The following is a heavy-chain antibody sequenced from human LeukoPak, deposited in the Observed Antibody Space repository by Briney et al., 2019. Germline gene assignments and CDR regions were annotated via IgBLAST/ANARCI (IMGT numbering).Heavy chain of an antibody. D-gene: IGHD6-19*01. J-gene: IGHJ4*02. Sequence: GGSLRLSCAASGFTFSSYSMSWVRQAPGKGLEWVSAISSSGGNTYYADSVKGRFTISRDNSKNTLYLQMNSLRAEDTAVYYCVREGGYSSGWEFDYWGQGTLITVSS. V-gene: IGHV3-23*01. CDR2: ISSSGGNT. CDR3: VREGGYSSGWEFDY. CDR1: GFTFSSYS.